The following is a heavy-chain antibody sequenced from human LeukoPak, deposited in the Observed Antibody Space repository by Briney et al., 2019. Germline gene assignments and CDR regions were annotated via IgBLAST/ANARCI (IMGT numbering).Heavy chain of an antibody. J-gene: IGHJ4*02. Sequence: PSETLSLTCTVSGGSISSSSYYWGWIRQPPGKGLEWIRSIYYSGSTYYNPSLKSRVTISVDTSKNQFSLKLSSVTAADTAVYYCARLGYCSGGSCYYFDYWGQGTLVTVSS. CDR3: ARLGYCSGGSCYYFDY. D-gene: IGHD2-15*01. CDR2: IYYSGST. V-gene: IGHV4-39*01. CDR1: GGSISSSSYY.